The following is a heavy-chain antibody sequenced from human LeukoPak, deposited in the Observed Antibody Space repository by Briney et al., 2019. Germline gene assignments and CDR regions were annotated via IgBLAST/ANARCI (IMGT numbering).Heavy chain of an antibody. CDR3: ARVDGRDGYSPFDY. J-gene: IGHJ4*02. Sequence: PSQTLSLTCTVSGGSISSGDYYWSWIRQPPGKGLEWIGYIYYSGGTYYNPSLKSRVTISVDTSKNQFSLKLSSVTAADTAVYYCARVDGRDGYSPFDYWGQGTLVTVSS. D-gene: IGHD5-24*01. V-gene: IGHV4-30-4*08. CDR2: IYYSGGT. CDR1: GGSISSGDYY.